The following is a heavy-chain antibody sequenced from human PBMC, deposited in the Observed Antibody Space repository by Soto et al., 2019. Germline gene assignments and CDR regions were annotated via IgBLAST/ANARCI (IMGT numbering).Heavy chain of an antibody. Sequence: PSETLSLSCTVPGASINRYDWSYILQRPGKGLEWIGYSYYSGRPNSNPSLKSRVTISVDTSKNQFSLKLSSVTAADTAVYYCARAVEGWQIGGGNWFDPWGQGTLVTVS. D-gene: IGHD3-10*01. CDR2: SYYSGRP. V-gene: IGHV4-59*13. CDR1: GASINRYD. CDR3: ARAVEGWQIGGGNWFDP. J-gene: IGHJ5*02.